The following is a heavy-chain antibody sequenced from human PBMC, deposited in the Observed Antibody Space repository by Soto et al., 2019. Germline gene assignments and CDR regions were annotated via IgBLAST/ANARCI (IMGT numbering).Heavy chain of an antibody. D-gene: IGHD6-19*01. Sequence: GSLRLSCAASGFTFSSYSMNWVRQAPGKGLEWVSYISSSSSTIYYADSVKGRFTISRDNAKNSLYLQMNSLRDEDTAVYYCARDQEQWLVDYGMDVWGQGTTVTVSS. CDR1: GFTFSSYS. CDR2: ISSSSSTI. CDR3: ARDQEQWLVDYGMDV. J-gene: IGHJ6*02. V-gene: IGHV3-48*02.